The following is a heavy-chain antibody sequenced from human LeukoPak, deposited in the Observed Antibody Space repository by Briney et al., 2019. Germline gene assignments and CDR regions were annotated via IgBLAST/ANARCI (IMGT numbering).Heavy chain of an antibody. CDR2: ISYDGSNK. J-gene: IGHJ4*02. Sequence: GGSLRLSCAASGFTFSSYGMHWVRQAPGKGLEWVAVISYDGSNKYYADSVKGRFTISRDNSKNTLYLQMNSLRAEDTAVYYCARGGSSAWAPPLFDYWGQGTLVTVSS. CDR1: GFTFSSYG. D-gene: IGHD6-19*01. CDR3: ARGGSSAWAPPLFDY. V-gene: IGHV3-30*03.